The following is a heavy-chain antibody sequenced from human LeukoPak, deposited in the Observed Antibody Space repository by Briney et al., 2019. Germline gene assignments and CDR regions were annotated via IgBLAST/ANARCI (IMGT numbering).Heavy chain of an antibody. D-gene: IGHD3-10*01. CDR1: GFTFSSYW. CDR3: AREAMVRGVPDAFDI. J-gene: IGHJ3*02. CDR2: IKQDGIEK. V-gene: IGHV3-7*01. Sequence: PGGSLRLSCAASGFTFSSYWMDWVRQAPGKGLEWVANIKQDGIEKYFVDSVKGRFAISRDNAKNSLYLQMNSLRAEDTAVYYCAREAMVRGVPDAFDIWGQGTMVTVSS.